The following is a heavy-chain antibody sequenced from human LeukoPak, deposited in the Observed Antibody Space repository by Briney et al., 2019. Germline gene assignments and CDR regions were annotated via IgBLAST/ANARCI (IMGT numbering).Heavy chain of an antibody. V-gene: IGHV4-59*08. D-gene: IGHD5-12*01. CDR2: LYYSGRT. Sequence: SETLSLTCTVSGGFISSNYWSWIRQPPGKGLEWIGYLYYSGRTNYNSSLKSRVTISVDTSKNQFSLNLTSVTAADTAVYYCARHLRGYDYLHWGQGTPVTVYS. CDR1: GGFISSNY. J-gene: IGHJ4*02. CDR3: ARHLRGYDYLH.